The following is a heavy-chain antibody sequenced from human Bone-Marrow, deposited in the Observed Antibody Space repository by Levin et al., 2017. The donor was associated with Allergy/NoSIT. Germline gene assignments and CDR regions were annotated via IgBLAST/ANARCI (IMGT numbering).Heavy chain of an antibody. CDR3: ARGRVFSSSSSLAY. J-gene: IGHJ4*02. V-gene: IGHV1-8*01. CDR2: MNSNSGIT. D-gene: IGHD6-6*01. CDR1: GYTFTNYD. Sequence: ASVKVSCKTSGYTFTNYDINWVRQATGQGLEWMGWMNSNSGITGYAQKFQGRLTMTRDTSTSTAYMELSSLRSDDTAVYYCARGRVFSSSSSLAYWGQGTLVTVSS.